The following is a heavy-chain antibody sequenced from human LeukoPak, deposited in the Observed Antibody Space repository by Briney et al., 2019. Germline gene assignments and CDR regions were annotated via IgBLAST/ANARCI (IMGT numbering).Heavy chain of an antibody. D-gene: IGHD4-17*01. V-gene: IGHV4-34*01. CDR3: ARVTDGDSKPGSFDY. CDR1: GGSFSGYY. CDR2: INHSGST. J-gene: IGHJ4*02. Sequence: SETLSLTCAVYGGSFSGYYWSWIRQPPGKGLEWIGEINHSGSTNYNPSLKSRVTISVDTSKNQFSLKLSSVTAADTAVYYCARVTDGDSKPGSFDYWGQGTLVTVSS.